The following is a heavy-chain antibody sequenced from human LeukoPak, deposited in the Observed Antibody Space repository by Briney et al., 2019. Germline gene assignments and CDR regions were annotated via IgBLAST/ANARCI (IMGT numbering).Heavy chain of an antibody. CDR3: VREYALDL. V-gene: IGHV3-7*04. CDR2: IKKDGSAE. CDR1: GFTISNNW. Sequence: GRSLRLSCVASGFTISNNWMSWVRQAPGKGLEWVANIKKDGSAEYYVDSVKGRFTISRDNAKNSLYLQMNSLRIDDTAVYYCVREYALDLWGQGTMVTVSS. J-gene: IGHJ3*01.